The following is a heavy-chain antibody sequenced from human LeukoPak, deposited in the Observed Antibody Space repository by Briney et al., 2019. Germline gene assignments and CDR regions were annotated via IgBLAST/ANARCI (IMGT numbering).Heavy chain of an antibody. CDR3: AKDLPPYSGSPPSAFDI. CDR2: ISGSGGST. J-gene: IGHJ3*02. CDR1: GFTFSSYA. Sequence: QTGGSLRLSCAASGFTFSSYAMSWVRQAPGKGLEWVSAISGSGGSTYYADSVKGRFTISRDNSKNTLYLRMNSLRAEDTAVYYCAKDLPPYSGSPPSAFDIWGQGTMVTVSS. V-gene: IGHV3-23*01. D-gene: IGHD1-26*01.